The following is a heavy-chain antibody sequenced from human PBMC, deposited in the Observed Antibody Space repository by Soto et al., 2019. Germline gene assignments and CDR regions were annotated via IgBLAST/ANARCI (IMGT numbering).Heavy chain of an antibody. CDR2: IYYSGST. J-gene: IGHJ6*02. CDR3: ARAVYSYGYYGMDV. V-gene: IGHV4-30-4*01. CDR1: GGSISSGDYY. D-gene: IGHD5-18*01. Sequence: PSETLSLTCTVSGGSISSGDYYWSWIRQPPGKGLEWIGYIYYSGSTYYNPSLKSRVTISVDTSKNQFSLKLSSVTAADTAVYYCARAVYSYGYYGMDVWGQGTTVTVSS.